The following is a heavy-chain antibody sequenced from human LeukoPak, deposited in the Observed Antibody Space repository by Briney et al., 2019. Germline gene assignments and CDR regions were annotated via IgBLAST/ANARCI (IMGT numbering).Heavy chain of an antibody. V-gene: IGHV3-23*01. CDR3: AKAQYCGGDCYSYYFDY. Sequence: GGSLRLSCAASGFTFSSYGMSWVRQAPGKGLEWVSAISGSGGSTYYADSVKGRFTISRDNSKNTLYLQMNSLRAEDTAVYYCAKAQYCGGDCYSYYFDYWGQGTLVTVSS. D-gene: IGHD2-21*02. CDR1: GFTFSSYG. CDR2: ISGSGGST. J-gene: IGHJ4*02.